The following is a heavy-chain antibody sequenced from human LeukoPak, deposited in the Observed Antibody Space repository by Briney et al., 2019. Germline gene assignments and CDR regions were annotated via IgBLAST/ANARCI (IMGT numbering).Heavy chain of an antibody. CDR3: ARAYYYDSSGFPPGY. CDR2: INPNSGGT. Sequence: ASVKVSCKASGYTLTGYYMHWVRQAPGQGLEWMGWINPNSGGTNYAQKFQGRVTMTRDTSISTAYMELSRLRSDDTAVYYCARAYYYDSSGFPPGYWGQGTLVTVSS. D-gene: IGHD3-22*01. V-gene: IGHV1-2*02. J-gene: IGHJ4*02. CDR1: GYTLTGYY.